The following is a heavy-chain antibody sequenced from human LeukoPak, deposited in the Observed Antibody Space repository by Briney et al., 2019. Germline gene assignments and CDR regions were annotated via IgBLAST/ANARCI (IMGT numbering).Heavy chain of an antibody. V-gene: IGHV3-30*18. Sequence: GASLRLSCAASGFTFSNYAMSWVRQAPGKGLEWEAVISYDGSNKYYADSVKGRFTVSRHNSKNTLYLQMNSLRAEDTAVYYCAKGSWTVDYWGPRTLVTVSS. J-gene: IGHJ4*02. D-gene: IGHD3-10*01. CDR3: AKGSWTVDY. CDR1: GFTFSNYA. CDR2: ISYDGSNK.